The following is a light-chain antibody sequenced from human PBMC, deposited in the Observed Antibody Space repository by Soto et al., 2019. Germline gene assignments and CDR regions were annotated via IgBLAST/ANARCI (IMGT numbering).Light chain of an antibody. Sequence: DIQMTQSPATLSASVGDRVSITCRASQDISRWLAWYQQKPGKAPKFLIWDASSLQRGVPSRFTGSGSGTEFTLTINGLQPDDFATYYCQQYNGYRTWTFGQGTKVDTK. CDR2: DAS. J-gene: IGKJ1*01. CDR1: QDISRW. CDR3: QQYNGYRTWT. V-gene: IGKV1-5*01.